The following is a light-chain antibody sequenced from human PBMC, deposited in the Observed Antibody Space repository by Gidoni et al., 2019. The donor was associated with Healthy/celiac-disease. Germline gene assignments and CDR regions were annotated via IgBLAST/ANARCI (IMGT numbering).Light chain of an antibody. CDR2: DAS. CDR3: QQFNSYPPSLT. CDR1: QGISSA. Sequence: AIQLTQSPSSLSASVGDRVTITCRVSQGISSALAWYQQKPGKAPKLLIYDASSLESGVPSRFSGSGSGTDFTLTISSLQPEDFATYYCQQFNSYPPSLTFGGXTKVEIK. V-gene: IGKV1-13*02. J-gene: IGKJ4*01.